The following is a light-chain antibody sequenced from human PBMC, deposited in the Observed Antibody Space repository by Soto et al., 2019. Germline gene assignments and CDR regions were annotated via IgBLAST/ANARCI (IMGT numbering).Light chain of an antibody. V-gene: IGKV3-20*01. CDR1: QSVSNNY. Sequence: EIVLTQSPGTLSPSPGERATLSCRPSQSVSNNYLAWNQQKPGQAPRLLIYGASNRATGIPDRFSGSGSGTDFTLTISRLEPEDFAVYYCQQYGSSGTFGQGTKVEIK. J-gene: IGKJ1*01. CDR3: QQYGSSGT. CDR2: GAS.